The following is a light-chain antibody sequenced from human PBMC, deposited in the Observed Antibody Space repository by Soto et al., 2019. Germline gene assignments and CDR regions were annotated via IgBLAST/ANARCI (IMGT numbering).Light chain of an antibody. CDR3: QQRSKWPVT. CDR2: GAS. CDR1: QSVSSS. V-gene: IGKV3-11*01. Sequence: EIVLTQSPATLSSSPGERATLSCRASQSVSSSLAWYQQKPGKAPRLLIYGASNRAGGIPARFSGSGYGTDFTLTISSLEPEDFAVYYCQQRSKWPVTFGQGTRLEIK. J-gene: IGKJ5*01.